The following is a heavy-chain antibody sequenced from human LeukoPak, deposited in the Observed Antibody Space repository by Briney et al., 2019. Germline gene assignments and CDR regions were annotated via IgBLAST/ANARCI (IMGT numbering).Heavy chain of an antibody. Sequence: GGSLRLSCAASGFTFSSYAMSWVRQAPGKGLEWVSAISGSGGSTYYADSAKGRFTISRDNSKNTLYLQMNSLRAEDTAVYYCAKGPGSYKLLFFDYWGQGTLVTVSS. J-gene: IGHJ4*02. CDR3: AKGPGSYKLLFFDY. CDR2: ISGSGGST. CDR1: GFTFSSYA. V-gene: IGHV3-23*01. D-gene: IGHD1-26*01.